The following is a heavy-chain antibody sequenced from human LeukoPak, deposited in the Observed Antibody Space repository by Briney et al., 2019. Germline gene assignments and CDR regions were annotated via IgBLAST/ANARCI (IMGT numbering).Heavy chain of an antibody. Sequence: GGSLRLSCAASGFTFSSYAMHWVRQAPGKGLKWVAVTSFDGSDNYADSVKGRFTISRDNSKNTLYLQMNSLRPDDTAVYYCARAPGTMIVVDYWGQGTLVTVSS. CDR1: GFTFSSYA. V-gene: IGHV3-30-3*01. CDR3: ARAPGTMIVVDY. D-gene: IGHD3-22*01. CDR2: TSFDGSD. J-gene: IGHJ4*02.